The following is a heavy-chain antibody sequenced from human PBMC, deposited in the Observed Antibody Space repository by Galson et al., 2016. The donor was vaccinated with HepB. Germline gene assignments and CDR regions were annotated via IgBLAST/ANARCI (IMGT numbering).Heavy chain of an antibody. CDR2: IGYDGSNK. V-gene: IGHV3-33*01. CDR1: GLTFSNYG. D-gene: IGHD6-13*01. J-gene: IGHJ4*02. Sequence: SLRLSCAASGLTFSNYGMHWVRQASGKGLEWVAVIGYDGSNKYYADSVKGRFPISRDNSKNTLYLQMNSLRAEETAVYYCARGYSSSGYLYYFDYWGQGTLVTVSS. CDR3: ARGYSSSGYLYYFDY.